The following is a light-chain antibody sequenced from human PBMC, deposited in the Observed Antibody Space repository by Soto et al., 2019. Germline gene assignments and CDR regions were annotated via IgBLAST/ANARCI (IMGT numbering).Light chain of an antibody. CDR2: DVS. V-gene: IGLV2-14*01. CDR1: SSDVGGYNY. Sequence: QSVLTQPASVSGSPGQSITISCTGTSSDVGGYNYVSWYQQHPGKAPKLMIYDVSNRPSGVSNRFSGSKSGNTASLTISGLQAEDEADYYCNSYTDSSTPYVVFGGGTKLTVL. CDR3: NSYTDSSTPYVV. J-gene: IGLJ2*01.